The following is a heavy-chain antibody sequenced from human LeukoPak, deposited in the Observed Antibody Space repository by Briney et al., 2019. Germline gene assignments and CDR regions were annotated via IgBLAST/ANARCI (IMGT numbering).Heavy chain of an antibody. J-gene: IGHJ4*02. Sequence: QAGGSLRLFCAASGLTFSSYNMHWVRQAPGKGLEWVAVISYDGNHKYYADSVKGRFTISRDNSKNTLYLQMNGLRADDTAVYYCAKGYDYRSGAGSFDYWGQGTLVTVSS. CDR2: ISYDGNHK. CDR3: AKGYDYRSGAGSFDY. V-gene: IGHV3-30*18. D-gene: IGHD3-10*01. CDR1: GLTFSSYN.